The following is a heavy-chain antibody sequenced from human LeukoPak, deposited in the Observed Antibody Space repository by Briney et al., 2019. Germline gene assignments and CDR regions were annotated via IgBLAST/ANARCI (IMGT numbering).Heavy chain of an antibody. J-gene: IGHJ4*02. CDR1: GFTFSSYG. CDR3: ARDRYSGSYYGLVGY. D-gene: IGHD1-26*01. V-gene: IGHV3-33*01. Sequence: GRSLGLSCAASGFTFSSYGMHWVRQAPGKGLEWVAVIWYDGSNKYYADSVKGRFTISRDNSKNTLYLQMNSLRAEDTAVYYCARDRYSGSYYGLVGYWGQGTLVTVSS. CDR2: IWYDGSNK.